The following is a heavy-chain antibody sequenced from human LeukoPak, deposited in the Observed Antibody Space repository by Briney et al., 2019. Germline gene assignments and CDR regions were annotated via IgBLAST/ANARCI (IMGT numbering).Heavy chain of an antibody. CDR1: GFTFSTYV. J-gene: IGHJ4*02. CDR2: IGGSGEAT. V-gene: IGHV3-23*01. D-gene: IGHD6-13*01. CDR3: ARVLSYSSGWYGFDY. Sequence: GGSLRLSCAASGFTFSTYVMLWVRQAPGKGLEWVSAIGGSGEATFYADSVKGRFTISRDNSKNTLYLQMNSLGAEDTAVYYCARVLSYSSGWYGFDYWGQGTLVTVSA.